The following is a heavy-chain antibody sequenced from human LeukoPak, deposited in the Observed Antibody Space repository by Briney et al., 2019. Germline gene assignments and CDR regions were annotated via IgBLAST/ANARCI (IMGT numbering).Heavy chain of an antibody. Sequence: SETLSLTCTVSGGSISSYYWSWIRQPPGKGLEWIGYIYYIGSTNYNPSLKSRVTISVDTSKNQFSLKLSSVTAADTAVYYCARSRGYSYGTTFLDYWGQGTLVTVSS. CDR3: ARSRGYSYGTTFLDY. J-gene: IGHJ4*02. D-gene: IGHD5-18*01. V-gene: IGHV4-59*08. CDR1: GGSISSYY. CDR2: IYYIGST.